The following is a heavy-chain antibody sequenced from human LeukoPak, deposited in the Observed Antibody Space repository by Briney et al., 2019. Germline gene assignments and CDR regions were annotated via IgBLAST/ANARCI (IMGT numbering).Heavy chain of an antibody. D-gene: IGHD3-22*01. CDR1: GFPISSYY. CDR2: IYTSGST. V-gene: IGHV4-4*07. J-gene: IGHJ3*02. CDR3: ARELSTMIVVEGAFDI. Sequence: AETLSLTCTVSGFPISSYYWSWIRQPAGKGLEWIGRIYTSGSTNYKPSLKSRVTMSVDTSKNQFSLKLSSVTAADTAVYYCARELSTMIVVEGAFDIWGQGTMVTVSS.